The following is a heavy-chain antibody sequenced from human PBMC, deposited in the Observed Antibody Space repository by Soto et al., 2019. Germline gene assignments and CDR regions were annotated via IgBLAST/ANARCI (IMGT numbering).Heavy chain of an antibody. Sequence: ASVKVSCKASGYTFTSYAMRWVRQAPGKGLEWMGGFDPEDGETIYAQKFQGRVTMTEDTSTDTAYMELSSLRSEDTAVYYCARGTPVGYWFDPWGQGTLVTVSS. D-gene: IGHD2-15*01. CDR3: ARGTPVGYWFDP. J-gene: IGHJ5*02. CDR1: GYTFTSYA. CDR2: FDPEDGET. V-gene: IGHV1-24*01.